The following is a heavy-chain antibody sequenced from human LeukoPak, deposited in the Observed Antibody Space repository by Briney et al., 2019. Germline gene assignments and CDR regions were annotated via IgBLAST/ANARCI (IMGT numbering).Heavy chain of an antibody. J-gene: IGHJ4*02. CDR1: GGSISNYH. V-gene: IGHV4-4*07. CDR2: IHTSGST. Sequence: SETLSLTCTVSGGSISNYHWTRIRQPAGKGLEWIGQIHTSGSTNYNPPLKSRVTMSIDTPENQLSLTIRSVTAADTAVYYCARRDFTSGWSFDCWGQGTLVTVSS. CDR3: ARRDFTSGWSFDC. D-gene: IGHD6-19*01.